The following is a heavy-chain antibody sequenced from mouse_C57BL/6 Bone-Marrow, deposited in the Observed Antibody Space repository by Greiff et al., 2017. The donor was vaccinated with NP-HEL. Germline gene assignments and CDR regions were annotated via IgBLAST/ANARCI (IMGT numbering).Heavy chain of an antibody. D-gene: IGHD2-4*01. CDR2: IYPGSGNT. CDR1: GYTFTDYY. Sequence: QVQLQQSGAELVRPGASVKLSCKASGYTFTDYYINWVKQRPGQGLEWIARIYPGSGNTYYNEKFKGKATLTAEKSSSTAYMQLSSLTSEDSAVYFCARNYEGFAYWGQGTLVTVSA. V-gene: IGHV1-76*01. J-gene: IGHJ3*01. CDR3: ARNYEGFAY.